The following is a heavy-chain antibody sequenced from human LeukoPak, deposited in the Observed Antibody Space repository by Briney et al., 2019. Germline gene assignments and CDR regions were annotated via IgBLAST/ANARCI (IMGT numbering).Heavy chain of an antibody. J-gene: IGHJ4*02. CDR3: ARGGGYSGYENDY. D-gene: IGHD5-12*01. CDR1: GYTFTGYY. Sequence: ASAKVSCKASGYTFTGYYMHWVRQAPGQGLEWMGWINPNSGGTNYAQKFQDRVTMTRDTSISTAYMELSRLRSDDTALYFCARGGGYSGYENDYWGQGTLVTVSS. V-gene: IGHV1-2*02. CDR2: INPNSGGT.